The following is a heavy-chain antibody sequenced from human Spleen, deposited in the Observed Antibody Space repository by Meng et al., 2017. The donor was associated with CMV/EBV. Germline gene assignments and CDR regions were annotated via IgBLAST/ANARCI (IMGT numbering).Heavy chain of an antibody. D-gene: IGHD2-2*01. Sequence: GSLRLSCAVYGGSFSGYYWSWIRQPPGKGLEWIGEINHSGSTNYNPSLKSRVTIPVDTSKNQFSLKLSSVTAADTAVYYCARGALGYCSSTSCRDAFDIWGQGTMVTVSS. V-gene: IGHV4-34*01. CDR1: GGSFSGYY. CDR3: ARGALGYCSSTSCRDAFDI. CDR2: INHSGST. J-gene: IGHJ3*02.